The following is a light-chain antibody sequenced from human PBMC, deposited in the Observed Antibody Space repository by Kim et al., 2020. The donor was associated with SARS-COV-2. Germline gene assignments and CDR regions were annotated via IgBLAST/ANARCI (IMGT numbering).Light chain of an antibody. Sequence: SYDLTQPPSVSVAPGQTARITCGGNNIGSKSVHWYQQKPGQAPVLVIYYDSDRPSGIPERFSGSNSGNTATLTISRVEAGDEADYYCQVWDSSSDHWVFGGGTQLTVL. J-gene: IGLJ3*02. CDR3: QVWDSSSDHWV. V-gene: IGLV3-21*04. CDR2: YDS. CDR1: NIGSKS.